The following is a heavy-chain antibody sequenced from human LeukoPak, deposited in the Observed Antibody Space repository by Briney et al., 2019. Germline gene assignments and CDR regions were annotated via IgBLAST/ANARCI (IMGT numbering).Heavy chain of an antibody. J-gene: IGHJ3*02. CDR2: ISIGTSFI. CDR1: GFTFSSYN. Sequence: GGSLRLSCAASGFTFSSYNMNWVRQAPGKGLEWVAYISIGTSFIYYADSVKGRFTISRDNAKNSLYLQMNSLRAEDTAVYYCARGGSYLSAFDIWGQGTMVTVSS. D-gene: IGHD1-26*01. V-gene: IGHV3-21*04. CDR3: ARGGSYLSAFDI.